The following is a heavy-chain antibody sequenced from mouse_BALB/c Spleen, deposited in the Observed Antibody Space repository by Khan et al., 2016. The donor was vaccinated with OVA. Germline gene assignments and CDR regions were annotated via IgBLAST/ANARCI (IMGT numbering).Heavy chain of an antibody. Sequence: QMQLEESGPGLVQPSQSLSITCTVSGFSLSSYGVHWVRQSPGKGLEWLGVIWSGGVTDYNAAFISRLSISKDNSKSQAFLKMNSLQANDTAIYYCVRNYDDDEGLTYGGQGSLVTVAA. CDR1: GFSLSSYG. V-gene: IGHV2-2*02. D-gene: IGHD2-4*01. CDR2: IWSGGVT. CDR3: VRNYDDDEGLTY. J-gene: IGHJ3*01.